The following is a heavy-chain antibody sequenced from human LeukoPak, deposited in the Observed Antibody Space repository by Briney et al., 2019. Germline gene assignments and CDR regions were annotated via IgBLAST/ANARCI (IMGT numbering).Heavy chain of an antibody. D-gene: IGHD6-19*01. Sequence: KPGGSLRLSCAASGFTFSSYSMNWVRQAPGKGLEWVSSISSSSSYIYYADSVKGRFTISRDNAKNSLYLQMNSLRAEDTAVYYCAREGREQWPAPNWFDSWGQGTLVTVSS. V-gene: IGHV3-21*01. CDR1: GFTFSSYS. CDR2: ISSSSSYI. CDR3: AREGREQWPAPNWFDS. J-gene: IGHJ5*01.